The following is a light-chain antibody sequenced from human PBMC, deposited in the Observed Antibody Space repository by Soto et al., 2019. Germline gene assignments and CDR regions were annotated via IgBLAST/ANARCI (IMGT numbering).Light chain of an antibody. J-gene: IGLJ1*01. Sequence: QSVLTQPASLSGSPGQSITISCTGTTSDVGDNDYVSWYQQHPGKAPKLMIYDVSNRPSGVSNRFSGSKSGNTASPTISGLQTEDEADYYCSSYTSSTLVFGAGTKVTVL. CDR2: DVS. CDR3: SSYTSSTLV. CDR1: TSDVGDNDY. V-gene: IGLV2-14*03.